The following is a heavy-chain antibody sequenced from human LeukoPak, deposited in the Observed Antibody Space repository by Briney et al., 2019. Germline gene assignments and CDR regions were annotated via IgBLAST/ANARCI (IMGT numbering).Heavy chain of an antibody. Sequence: VASVKVSCKASGYTFTSYYLYWVRQAPGQGLEWMGIINPSGGSTSYAQKFQGRVTMTRDTSTSTAYMELSRLRSDDTAVYYCARNFYFDSSGYYHYWGQGTLVTVSS. CDR1: GYTFTSYY. J-gene: IGHJ4*02. V-gene: IGHV1-46*01. D-gene: IGHD3-22*01. CDR2: INPSGGST. CDR3: ARNFYFDSSGYYHY.